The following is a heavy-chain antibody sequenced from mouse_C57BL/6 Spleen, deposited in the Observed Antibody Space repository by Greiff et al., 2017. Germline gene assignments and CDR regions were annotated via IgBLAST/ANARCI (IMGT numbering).Heavy chain of an antibody. Sequence: QVQLQQPGAELVKPGASVKLSCKASGYTFTSYWMHWVKQRPGQGLEWIGMIHPNSGSTNYNEKFKSKATLTVDKSSSTAYMQLSSLTSEDSAVYYCARDYYGSMDAMDYWGQGTSVTVSS. CDR2: IHPNSGST. V-gene: IGHV1-64*01. CDR1: GYTFTSYW. J-gene: IGHJ4*01. D-gene: IGHD1-1*01. CDR3: ARDYYGSMDAMDY.